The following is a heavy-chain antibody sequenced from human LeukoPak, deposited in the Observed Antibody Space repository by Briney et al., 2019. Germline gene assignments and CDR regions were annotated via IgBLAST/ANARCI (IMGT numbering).Heavy chain of an antibody. CDR3: ARDNEIAARSFDY. CDR1: GGSISSYY. Sequence: SETLSLTCTVSGGSISSYYWSWVRQPAGKGLEWIGRIYNSGSNNYNPSLKSGVTMSVDTSKNQFSLKLSSVTAADTAMYYCARDNEIAARSFDYWGQGTLVTVSS. CDR2: IYNSGSN. V-gene: IGHV4-4*07. D-gene: IGHD6-6*01. J-gene: IGHJ4*02.